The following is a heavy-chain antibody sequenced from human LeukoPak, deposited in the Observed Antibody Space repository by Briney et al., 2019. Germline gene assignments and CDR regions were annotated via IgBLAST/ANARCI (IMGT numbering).Heavy chain of an antibody. CDR3: GVDSIGSWPLVYCLDV. V-gene: IGHV3-23*01. Sequence: PGGSLRLSCAASGFTFSSYAMSWVRQAPGKGLEWVSAISGSGGTIYYADSVKGRLTISRDNAKNSLYLQMNRLSAENPALYYGGVDSIGSWPLVYCLDVWGQGTTVPVSS. CDR2: ISGSGGTI. J-gene: IGHJ6*02. CDR1: GFTFSSYA. D-gene: IGHD6-13*01.